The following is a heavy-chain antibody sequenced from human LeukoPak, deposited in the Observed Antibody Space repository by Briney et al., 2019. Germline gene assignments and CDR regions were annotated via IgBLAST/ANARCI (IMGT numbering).Heavy chain of an antibody. Sequence: SQTLSLTCTVSGGSISSGGYYWSWIRQHPGRGLEWIGYIYYSGSTYYNPSLKSRVTISVDTSKNQFSLKLSSVTAADTAVYYCARVHDSSGYYYDYYYYGMDVWGQGTTVTVSS. V-gene: IGHV4-31*03. D-gene: IGHD3-22*01. CDR1: GGSISSGGYY. CDR2: IYYSGST. J-gene: IGHJ6*02. CDR3: ARVHDSSGYYYDYYYYGMDV.